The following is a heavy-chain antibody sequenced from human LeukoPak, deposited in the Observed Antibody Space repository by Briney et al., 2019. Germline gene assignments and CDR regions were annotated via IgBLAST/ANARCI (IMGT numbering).Heavy chain of an antibody. V-gene: IGHV1-2*06. CDR3: ARGYDILTNAFDI. J-gene: IGHJ3*02. CDR2: INPNSGGT. CDR1: GYTFTGYY. Sequence: GASVKVSCTASGYTFTGYYMHWVRQAPGQGLEWMGRINPNSGGTNYAQKFQGRVTMTRDTSISTAYMELSRLRSDDTAVYYCARGYDILTNAFDIWGQGTMVTVSS. D-gene: IGHD3-9*01.